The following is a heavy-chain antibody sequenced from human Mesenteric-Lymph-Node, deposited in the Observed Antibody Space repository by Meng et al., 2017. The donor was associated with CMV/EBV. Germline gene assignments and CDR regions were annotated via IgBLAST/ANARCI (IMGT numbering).Heavy chain of an antibody. Sequence: FSGHAMSWVRQAPGKGLEWVSGISAGGGFTHYADSVKGRFAISRDNSKNTLYVEMNSLRAEDTAVYYCAKDVNPYYYDSGGYYHDYWGQGTLVTVSS. V-gene: IGHV3-23*01. CDR1: FSGHA. CDR3: AKDVNPYYYDSGGYYHDY. J-gene: IGHJ4*02. D-gene: IGHD3-22*01. CDR2: ISAGGGFT.